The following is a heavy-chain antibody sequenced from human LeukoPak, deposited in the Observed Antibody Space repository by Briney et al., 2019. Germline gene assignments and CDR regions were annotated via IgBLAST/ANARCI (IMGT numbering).Heavy chain of an antibody. J-gene: IGHJ4*02. CDR3: ARYIEDSGAFDY. CDR2: INPNSGGT. CDR1: GYTFTGYY. Sequence: ASVKVSCTASGYTFTGYYMHWVRQAPGQGLEWMGWINPNSGGTNYAQKFQGRVTMTRDTSISTAYMELSRLRSDDTAVYYCARYIEDSGAFDYWGQGTLVTVSS. V-gene: IGHV1-2*02. D-gene: IGHD1-26*01.